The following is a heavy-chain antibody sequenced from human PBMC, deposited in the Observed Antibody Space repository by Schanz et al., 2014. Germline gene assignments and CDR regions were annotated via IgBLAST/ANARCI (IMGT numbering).Heavy chain of an antibody. CDR3: AKDGVEAVATV. D-gene: IGHD5-12*01. V-gene: IGHV3-64D*06. CDR2: ISSNGDST. J-gene: IGHJ4*02. Sequence: DVQLVESGGGLVQPGGSLRLSCSTSGFTFSPYTMHWVRQAPGKGLEYVSGISSNGDSTYYADSVKGRFTISRDNSKNTLSLQMNSLRAEDTAVYYCAKDGVEAVATVWGQGILVTVSS. CDR1: GFTFSPYT.